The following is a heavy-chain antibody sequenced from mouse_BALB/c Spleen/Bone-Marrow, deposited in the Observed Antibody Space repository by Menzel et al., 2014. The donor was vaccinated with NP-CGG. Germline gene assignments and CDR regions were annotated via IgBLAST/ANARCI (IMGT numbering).Heavy chain of an antibody. CDR1: GYSFTDYY. D-gene: IGHD2-4*01. J-gene: IGHJ3*01. V-gene: IGHV1-34*01. Sequence: EVKLQESGPDLVKPGASVKISCKASGYSFTDYYMHWVKQSHGKSLEWIGRVYPNNGGTNYNQKFKGKAILTVDKSSNTAYMELRSLTSEDSAVYFCARDYDYGCAYWGQGTLVTVSA. CDR2: VYPNNGGT. CDR3: ARDYDYGCAY.